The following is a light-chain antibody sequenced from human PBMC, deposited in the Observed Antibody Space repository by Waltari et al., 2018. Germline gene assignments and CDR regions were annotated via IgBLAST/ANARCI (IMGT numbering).Light chain of an antibody. CDR1: SNNVGSYEL. CDR3: CSYAASAPRLV. J-gene: IGLJ3*02. CDR2: EVI. V-gene: IGLV2-23*02. Sequence: QSALTQPASVSGSPGQSITISCPGTSNNVGSYELVSWSQLRHGEVPKLLIYEVIKPPSGVSARCAGSKSANTASLTISRLQAEDEAAYYCCSYAASAPRLVFGGGTNLTVL.